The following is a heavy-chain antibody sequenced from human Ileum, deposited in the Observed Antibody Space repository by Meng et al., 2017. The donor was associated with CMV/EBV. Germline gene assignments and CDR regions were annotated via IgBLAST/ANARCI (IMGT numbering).Heavy chain of an antibody. CDR1: GLTFGNYG. V-gene: IGHV3-23*01. CDR2: ISGSGTST. J-gene: IGHJ4*02. Sequence: SGLTFGNYGMSWVRQAPGKGLEWVSVISGSGTSTYYADSVKGRFTISRDNFKNTLFLQMNSLRAEDTAVYYCAKDLDGTAVVAYFDYWGQGTLVTVSS. D-gene: IGHD5-18*01. CDR3: AKDLDGTAVVAYFDY.